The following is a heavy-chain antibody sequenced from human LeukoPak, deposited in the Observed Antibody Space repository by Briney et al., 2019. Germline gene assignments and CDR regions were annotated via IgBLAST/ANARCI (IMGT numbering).Heavy chain of an antibody. CDR2: IYSGGST. J-gene: IGHJ6*02. D-gene: IGHD5-24*01. CDR1: GFTVSSNY. CDR3: ARDLGGRMGLSAV. Sequence: GGSLRLSCAASGFTVSSNYMSWVRQAPGKGLEWVSVIYSGGSTNYVDSVKGRFTISRDSSKNTLYLQMNSLRAEDTAVYYCARDLGGRMGLSAVWGQGTTVTVSS. V-gene: IGHV3-53*01.